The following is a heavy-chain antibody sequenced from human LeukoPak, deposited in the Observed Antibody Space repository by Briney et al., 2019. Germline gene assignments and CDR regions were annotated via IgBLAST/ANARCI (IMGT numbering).Heavy chain of an antibody. V-gene: IGHV4-61*01. Sequence: SQTLSLTCTVSGGSISSGSYYWSWIRQPPGKGLDWIVNIFYTGSTKYNPSLKSRVTISVDTSKDQISLKLSSVTAADTAMYYCARSAYYCDSASYGVAFDVWGQGTMATVSS. CDR1: GGSISSGSYY. D-gene: IGHD2/OR15-2a*01. CDR3: ARSAYYCDSASYGVAFDV. J-gene: IGHJ3*01. CDR2: IFYTGST.